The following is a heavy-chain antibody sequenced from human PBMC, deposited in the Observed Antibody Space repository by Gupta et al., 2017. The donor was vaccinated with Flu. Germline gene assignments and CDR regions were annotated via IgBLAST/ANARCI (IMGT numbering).Heavy chain of an antibody. CDR1: GFTFSDYY. V-gene: IGHV3-11*05. CDR3: ARDYYGSGSHMETDY. J-gene: IGHJ4*02. D-gene: IGHD3-10*01. CDR2: ISSSSSYT. Sequence: QVQLVESGGGLVKPGGSLRLSCAASGFTFSDYYMSWIRQAPGKGLEWVSYISSSSSYTNYADSVKGRFTISRDNAKNSLYLQMNSLRAEDTAVYYCARDYYGSGSHMETDYWGQGTLVTVSS.